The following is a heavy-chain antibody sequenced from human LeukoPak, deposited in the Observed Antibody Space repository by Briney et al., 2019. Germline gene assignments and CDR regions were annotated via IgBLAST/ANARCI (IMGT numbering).Heavy chain of an antibody. Sequence: ASVKVSCKASGGTFSSYAISWVRQAPGQGLEWMGGIIAYNGNTNYAQKLQGRVTMTTDTSTSTAYMELRSLRSDDTAVYYCARQYQYSYGSPRRYYYMDVWGKGTTVTVSS. J-gene: IGHJ6*03. CDR1: GGTFSSYA. V-gene: IGHV1-18*01. D-gene: IGHD5-18*01. CDR3: ARQYQYSYGSPRRYYYMDV. CDR2: IIAYNGNT.